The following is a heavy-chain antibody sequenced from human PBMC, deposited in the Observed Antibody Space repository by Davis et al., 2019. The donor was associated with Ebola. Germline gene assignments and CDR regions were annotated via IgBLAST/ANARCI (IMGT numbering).Heavy chain of an antibody. CDR3: ARGPSVRGMDV. D-gene: IGHD3-10*01. CDR2: INHSGST. CDR1: GGSFSGYY. V-gene: IGHV4-34*01. J-gene: IGHJ6*02. Sequence: MPSETLSLTCAVYGGSFSGYYWSWIRQPPGKGLEWIGEINHSGSTNYNPSLKSRVTISVDTSKNQFSLKLSSVTAADTAVYYCARGPSVRGMDVWGQGTTATVSS.